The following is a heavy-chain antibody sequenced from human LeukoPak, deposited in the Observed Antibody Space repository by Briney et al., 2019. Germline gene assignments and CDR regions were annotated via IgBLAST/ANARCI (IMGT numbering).Heavy chain of an antibody. CDR2: IKKDGSEK. CDR3: ARTAAAGLLDY. V-gene: IGHV3-7*01. Sequence: GGSLRLSCAASGFTFSSYWMTWVRQAPGKGLEWVANIKKDGSEKYYVDSVKGRFTISRDNAKNSLSLQMNSVRAEDTAVHYCARTAAAGLLDYWGQGTLVTVSS. CDR1: GFTFSSYW. D-gene: IGHD6-13*01. J-gene: IGHJ4*02.